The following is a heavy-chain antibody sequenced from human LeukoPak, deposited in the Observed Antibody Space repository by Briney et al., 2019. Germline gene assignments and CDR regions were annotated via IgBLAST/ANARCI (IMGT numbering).Heavy chain of an antibody. J-gene: IGHJ3*02. V-gene: IGHV4-61*02. CDR2: IYTSGNT. CDR3: ARQPDYGDFPDALDT. CDR1: GGSISSNSYY. D-gene: IGHD4-17*01. Sequence: KPSETLSLTCIVSGGSISSNSYYWSWIRQPAGKGLEWIGRIYTSGNTNYNPSLKSRVTISVDTSRNQFSLKLTSVTAADTAVYYCARQPDYGDFPDALDTWGQGTMVTVSS.